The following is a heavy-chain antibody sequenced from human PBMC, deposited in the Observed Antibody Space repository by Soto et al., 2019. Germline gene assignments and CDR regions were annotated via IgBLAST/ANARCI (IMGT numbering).Heavy chain of an antibody. D-gene: IGHD4-17*01. CDR3: VRGHGDYEAIGLQVFDY. Sequence: EVRLVESGGGLVQAGDSLRLSCAASGFRFSYYWMNWVRQAPGKGLEWVANVKEDGSEEDYVDSVRSRFTVSRDNARNSLYLQMNGLRVEDTAVYYGVRGHGDYEAIGLQVFDYWGQGALVAVSS. CDR1: GFRFSYYW. CDR2: VKEDGSEE. V-gene: IGHV3-7*04. J-gene: IGHJ4*02.